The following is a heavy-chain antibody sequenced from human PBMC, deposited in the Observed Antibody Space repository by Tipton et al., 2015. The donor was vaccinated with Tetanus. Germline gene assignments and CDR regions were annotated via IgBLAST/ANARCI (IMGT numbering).Heavy chain of an antibody. CDR1: GDSITSFY. CDR3: ARDRITGPTGRYYAMDV. D-gene: IGHD1-7*01. V-gene: IGHV4-59*01. CDR2: IFYGGTT. Sequence: TLSLTCTVSGDSITSFYWSWIRQPPGKGLEWIGYIFYGGTTNYNPSVASRATVSIDMSKNQFSLRLTSATAADTTVYYCARDRITGPTGRYYAMDVWGQGTTVTVSS. J-gene: IGHJ6*01.